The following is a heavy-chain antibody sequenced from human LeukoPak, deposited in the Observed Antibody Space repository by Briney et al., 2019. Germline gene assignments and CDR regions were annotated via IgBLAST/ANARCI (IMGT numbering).Heavy chain of an antibody. D-gene: IGHD2-15*01. J-gene: IGHJ3*02. CDR1: NYSIISDYY. Sequence: SETLSLTCTVSNYSIISDYYWGWIRQPPGKGLEWIGSIYYSGSTYYNPSLKSRVTISVDTSKNQFSLKLSSVTAADTAVYYCARIPDIVVVVAATSGAFDIWGQGTMVTVSS. V-gene: IGHV4-38-2*02. CDR3: ARIPDIVVVVAATSGAFDI. CDR2: IYYSGST.